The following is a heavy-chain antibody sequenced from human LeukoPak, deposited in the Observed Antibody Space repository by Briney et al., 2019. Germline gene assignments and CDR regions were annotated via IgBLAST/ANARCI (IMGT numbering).Heavy chain of an antibody. D-gene: IGHD3-9*01. CDR1: GFTFSSYG. Sequence: GGSLRLSCAASGFTFSSYGMHWVRQAPGKGLDWVAFIRHDGSNKYYADSVKGRFTISRANSKNTLYLQMNSLRAEDTAMYYCAKAVLTGYYAGFDYWGQGTLVTVSS. CDR3: AKAVLTGYYAGFDY. V-gene: IGHV3-30*02. J-gene: IGHJ4*02. CDR2: IRHDGSNK.